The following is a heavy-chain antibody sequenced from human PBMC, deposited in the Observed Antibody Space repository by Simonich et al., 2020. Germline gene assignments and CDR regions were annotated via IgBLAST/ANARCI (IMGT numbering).Heavy chain of an antibody. CDR3: ARNGLVGILKAFDI. CDR2: INPNSGVT. CDR1: GYTFTGYY. J-gene: IGHJ3*02. Sequence: QVQLVQSGADVKKPGASVKVSCKASGYTFTGYYMHWVRQAPGQGLDWMGWINPNSGVTNYAQKFQGRFTMTRDTSISTAYMELSRLRSDDTAVYYCARNGLVGILKAFDIWGQGTMVTVSS. D-gene: IGHD2-21*01. V-gene: IGHV1-2*02.